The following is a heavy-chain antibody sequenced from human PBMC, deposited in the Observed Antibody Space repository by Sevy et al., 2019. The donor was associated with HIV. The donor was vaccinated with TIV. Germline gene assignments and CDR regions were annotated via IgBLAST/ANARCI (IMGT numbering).Heavy chain of an antibody. J-gene: IGHJ5*02. CDR1: GGSVSSSRDY. Sequence: SETLSLTCTVSGGSVSSSRDYWGWIRQPPGKGLGWIGINYYSGSTSYNPSLKSRVTISVDTSRNQLALKLSSVTVEDTAVYYCARHGGPSGTDLWGQGTLVTVSS. CDR3: ARHGGPSGTDL. V-gene: IGHV4-39*01. CDR2: NYYSGST. D-gene: IGHD1-1*01.